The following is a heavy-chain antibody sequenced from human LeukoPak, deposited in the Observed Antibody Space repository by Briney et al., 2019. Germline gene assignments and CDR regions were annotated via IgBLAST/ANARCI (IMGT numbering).Heavy chain of an antibody. J-gene: IGHJ4*02. D-gene: IGHD2-2*01. V-gene: IGHV3-11*01. Sequence: GGSLRLSCAASGFTFSNYYMSWIRQAPGKGLEWVSYISSSGSTIYYADSVKGRFTISRANATNLLYLQMNSLRPEDTVVYYCAGVYPPPYCTSTTCSDPGYWGQGTQVTVSS. CDR3: AGVYPPPYCTSTTCSDPGY. CDR1: GFTFSNYY. CDR2: ISSSGSTI.